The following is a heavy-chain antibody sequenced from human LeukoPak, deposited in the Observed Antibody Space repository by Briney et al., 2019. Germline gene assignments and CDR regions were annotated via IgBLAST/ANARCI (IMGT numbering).Heavy chain of an antibody. J-gene: IGHJ4*02. CDR2: IIPIFGTA. CDR1: GYTFSGFY. CDR3: ATLGELTAFDY. D-gene: IGHD3-10*01. Sequence: SVKVSCKASGYTFSGFYIHWVRQAPGQGLEWMGGIIPIFGTANYAQKFQGRVTITADESTSTAYMELSSLRSEDTAVYYCATLGELTAFDYWGQGTLVTVSS. V-gene: IGHV1-69*13.